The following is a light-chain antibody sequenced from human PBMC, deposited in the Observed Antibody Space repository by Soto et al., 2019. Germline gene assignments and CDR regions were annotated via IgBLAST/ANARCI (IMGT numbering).Light chain of an antibody. Sequence: EIVMTQSPATLSVSPGERATLSCRASQSVSSNLAWYQQKPGQAPRLLIYGAFTRATGIPARFSGSGSGTEFTLTISSLQSEDVAVYYCQQYNNWPPYTFGLGTKLEIK. CDR1: QSVSSN. J-gene: IGKJ2*01. CDR3: QQYNNWPPYT. V-gene: IGKV3-15*01. CDR2: GAF.